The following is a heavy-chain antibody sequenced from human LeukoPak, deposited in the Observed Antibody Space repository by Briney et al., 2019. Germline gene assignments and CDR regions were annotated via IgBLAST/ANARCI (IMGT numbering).Heavy chain of an antibody. J-gene: IGHJ6*02. D-gene: IGHD2-21*02. CDR2: IYYSGST. Sequence: SETLSLTCTVSGGSISSYCWSWIRQPPGKGLEWIGYIYYSGSTNYNPSLKSRVTISVDTPKNQFSLKLSSVTAADTAVYYCARAVGEPPWGSGGDCRSSSSPYYYGMDVWGQGTTVTVSS. CDR3: ARAVGEPPWGSGGDCRSSSSPYYYGMDV. V-gene: IGHV4-59*08. CDR1: GGSISSYC.